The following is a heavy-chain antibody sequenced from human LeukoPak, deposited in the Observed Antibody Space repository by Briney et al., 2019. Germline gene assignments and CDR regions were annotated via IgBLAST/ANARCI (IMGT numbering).Heavy chain of an antibody. CDR3: ARDYKYAFDN. Sequence: GRSLRLSCAASGFTFSSYAMHWVRQAPGKGLEWISYIGIDSGNTIYADSVKGRFTISGDKAKNSLYLQMNSLRVEDTAVYYCARDYKYAFDNWGQGTLVTVSS. V-gene: IGHV3-48*01. J-gene: IGHJ4*02. CDR2: IGIDSGNT. CDR1: GFTFSSYA. D-gene: IGHD5-24*01.